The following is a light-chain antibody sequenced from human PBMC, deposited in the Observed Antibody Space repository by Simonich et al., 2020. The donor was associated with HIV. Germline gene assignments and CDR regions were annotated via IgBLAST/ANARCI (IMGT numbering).Light chain of an antibody. CDR2: EGS. J-gene: IGLJ3*02. Sequence: QSALTQPASVSGSPGQSITISCPGTSSEVGSYNLVSWYQQHPGKAPKLMIYEGSKRPSGVSNRFSGSKSGNTASLTISGLQAEDEADYYCCSYAGSSTSRVFGGGTKLTVL. CDR3: CSYAGSSTSRV. V-gene: IGLV2-23*01. CDR1: SSEVGSYNL.